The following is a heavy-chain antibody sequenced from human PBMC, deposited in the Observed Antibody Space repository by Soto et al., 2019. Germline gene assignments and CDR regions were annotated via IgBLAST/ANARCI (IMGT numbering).Heavy chain of an antibody. CDR2: IIPIFGTA. CDR1: GGTFSSYA. Sequence: SVKVSCKASGGTFSSYAISWVRQAPGQGLEWMGGIIPIFGTANYAQKFQGRVTITADESTSTAYMELSSLRSEDTAVYYCARDYQLLLEQNSPYYYYYGMDVWGQGTTVTVSS. CDR3: ARDYQLLLEQNSPYYYYYGMDV. V-gene: IGHV1-69*13. J-gene: IGHJ6*02. D-gene: IGHD2-2*01.